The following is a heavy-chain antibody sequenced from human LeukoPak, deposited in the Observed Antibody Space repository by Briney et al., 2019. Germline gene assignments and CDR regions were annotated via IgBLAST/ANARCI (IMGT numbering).Heavy chain of an antibody. CDR3: AKDRGYSSSSALDY. D-gene: IGHD6-13*01. J-gene: IGHJ4*02. Sequence: GGSLRLSCAASGFTFSSYSMNWVRQAPGKGLERVSGISWNSGSIGYADSVKGRFTISRDNAKNSLYLQMNSLRAEDMALYYCAKDRGYSSSSALDYWGQGTLVTVSS. CDR1: GFTFSSYS. V-gene: IGHV3-9*03. CDR2: ISWNSGSI.